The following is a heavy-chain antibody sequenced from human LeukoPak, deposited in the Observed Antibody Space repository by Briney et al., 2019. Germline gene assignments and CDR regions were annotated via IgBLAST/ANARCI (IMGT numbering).Heavy chain of an antibody. CDR1: GGTFSSYA. CDR2: IIPILGIA. V-gene: IGHV1-69*04. Sequence: SVKVSCKASGGTFSSYAISWVRQAPGQGLEWMERIIPILGIANYAQKFQGRVTITADKSTSTAYMELSSLRSEDTAVYYCARGYYDSSGYYSLDYWGQGTLVTVSS. CDR3: ARGYYDSSGYYSLDY. J-gene: IGHJ4*02. D-gene: IGHD3-22*01.